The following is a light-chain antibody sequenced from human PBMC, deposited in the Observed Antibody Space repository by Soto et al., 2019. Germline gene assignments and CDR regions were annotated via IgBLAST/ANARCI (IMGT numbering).Light chain of an antibody. CDR2: LGS. CDR1: QSLQHNGNTL. J-gene: IGKJ1*01. V-gene: IGKV2-28*01. Sequence: EIVMTQSPLSLTVTPGEPASISCKSSQSLQHNGNTLLDWYMQKPGQSPQLLIYLGSRRAPGAPDRGSGSGSGTDFTLRISTVEADDAAIYYCMQALQTPRTFGKGTKLEI. CDR3: MQALQTPRT.